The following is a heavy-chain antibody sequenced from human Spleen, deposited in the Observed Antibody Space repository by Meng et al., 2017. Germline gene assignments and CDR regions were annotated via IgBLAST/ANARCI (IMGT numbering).Heavy chain of an antibody. D-gene: IGHD5-24*01. V-gene: IGHV1-69*13. CDR1: GGIFSNYV. Sequence: SVKVSCKALGGIFSNYVIGWVRQAPGQGLEWMGGIIPIFGTANYAQKFQGRVTITADESTSTAYMELSSLRSEDTAVYYCARDRDEGPFDYWGQGTLVTVSS. CDR3: ARDRDEGPFDY. CDR2: IIPIFGTA. J-gene: IGHJ4*02.